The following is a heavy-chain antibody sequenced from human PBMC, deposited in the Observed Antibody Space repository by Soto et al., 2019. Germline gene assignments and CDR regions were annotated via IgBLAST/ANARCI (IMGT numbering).Heavy chain of an antibody. CDR3: AGAQTGRYFDL. D-gene: IGHD3-10*01. Sequence: QVQLVQSGAEVTNPGASVKVSCKASGYTFTGYYLHWVRQAPGQGPEWMGWINPNSGDTNYAQKSRGWVTMTRDTSTSTAYLDLSRLISDGTAVYYCAGAQTGRYFDLWGRGTLVTVSS. V-gene: IGHV1-2*04. CDR1: GYTFTGYY. J-gene: IGHJ2*01. CDR2: INPNSGDT.